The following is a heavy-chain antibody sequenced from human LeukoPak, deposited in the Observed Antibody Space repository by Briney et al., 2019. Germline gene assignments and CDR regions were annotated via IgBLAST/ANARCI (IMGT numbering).Heavy chain of an antibody. CDR2: IIPIFGTV. CDR3: ARARFIGRRFIAVAGTKKYYFDY. Sequence: SVKVSCKASGGTFSSYAISWVRQAPGQGLEWMGGIIPIFGTVNYAQKFQGRVTITADESTSTAYMELSSLRSEDTAVYYCARARFIGRRFIAVAGTKKYYFDYWGQGTLVTVSS. CDR1: GGTFSSYA. J-gene: IGHJ4*02. V-gene: IGHV1-69*13. D-gene: IGHD6-19*01.